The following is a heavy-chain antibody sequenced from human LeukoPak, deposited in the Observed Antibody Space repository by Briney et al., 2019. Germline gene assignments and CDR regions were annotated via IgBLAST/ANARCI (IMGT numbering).Heavy chain of an antibody. CDR2: MNPNSGNT. CDR1: GYTFTSYD. V-gene: IGHV1-8*01. D-gene: IGHD5-24*01. J-gene: IGHJ4*02. Sequence: ASVKVSCKASGYTFTSYDINWVGQAAGQGLEWMGWMNPNSGNTGYAQTLPGRVTMTTDTSTSTAYMELRSLSSDDTAVYYCARDTRWLQFGYWGQGTLVTVSS. CDR3: ARDTRWLQFGY.